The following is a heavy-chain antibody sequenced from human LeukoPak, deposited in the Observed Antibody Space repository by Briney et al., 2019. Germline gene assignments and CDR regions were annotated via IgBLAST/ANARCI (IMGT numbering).Heavy chain of an antibody. CDR1: GYTFTSYA. CDR2: IIPIFGTA. D-gene: IGHD4-11*01. J-gene: IGHJ5*02. Sequence: ASVTVSCKASGYTFTSYAMNWVRQAPGQGLEWMGGIIPIFGTANYAQKFQGRVTITADESTSTAYMELSSLRSEDTAVYYCARGTFTVTTGWFDPWGQGTLVTVSS. CDR3: ARGTFTVTTGWFDP. V-gene: IGHV1-69*13.